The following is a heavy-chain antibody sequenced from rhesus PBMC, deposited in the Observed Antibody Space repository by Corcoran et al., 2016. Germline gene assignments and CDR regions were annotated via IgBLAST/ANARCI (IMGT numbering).Heavy chain of an antibody. D-gene: IGHD5-24*01. J-gene: IGHJ4*01. CDR1: GGSISSYW. CDR3: AKDPSGYSLNYFDY. Sequence: QVQLQESGPGVVKPSETLSLTCAVSGGSISSYWWGWIRQPPGKGLEWIGQIYGGCCSTSYNPSRKSRVTISSDTSKNQCSLKLSSVTAADTAVYYCAKDPSGYSLNYFDYWGQGVLVTVSS. V-gene: IGHV4-147*01. CDR2: IYGGCCST.